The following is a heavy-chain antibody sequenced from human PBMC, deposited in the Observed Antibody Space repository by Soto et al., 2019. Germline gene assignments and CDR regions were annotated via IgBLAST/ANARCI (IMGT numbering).Heavy chain of an antibody. CDR3: ARGRTRYYFDY. Sequence: PETLSLTCTVSGGSIISSFWSWVRQPPGKGLEWFGYIYDSGNTNYNPSLKSRVSISIDTSKNQFSLKLSSVTAADTAVYYCARGRTRYYFDYWGQGTLVTVS. CDR1: GGSIISSF. J-gene: IGHJ4*02. V-gene: IGHV4-59*01. CDR2: IYDSGNT.